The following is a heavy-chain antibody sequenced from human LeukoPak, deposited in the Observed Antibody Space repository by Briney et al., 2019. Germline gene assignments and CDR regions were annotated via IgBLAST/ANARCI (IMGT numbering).Heavy chain of an antibody. CDR1: GFTFSSYA. CDR3: ARESTVTNLEFDY. J-gene: IGHJ4*02. CDR2: ISYDGSNK. Sequence: GGSLRLSCAASGFTFSSYAMHWVRQAPGKGLEWVAVISYDGSNKYYADSVKGRFTISRDNSKNTLYLQMNSLRAEDTAVYYCARESTVTNLEFDYWGQGTLVTVSS. D-gene: IGHD4-17*01. V-gene: IGHV3-30-3*01.